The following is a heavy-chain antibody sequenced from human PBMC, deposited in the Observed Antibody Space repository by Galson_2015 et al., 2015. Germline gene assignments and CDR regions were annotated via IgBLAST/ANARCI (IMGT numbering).Heavy chain of an antibody. V-gene: IGHV3-48*03. Sequence: SLRLSCAASGFTFSSYEMNWVRQAPGKGLEWVSYISSSGSTIYYADSVKGRFTISRDNAKNALYLQMNSLRAEDTAVYYCARTKTSYYYGSGSYYNPGRYAFDIWGQGTMVTVSS. D-gene: IGHD3-10*01. J-gene: IGHJ3*02. CDR1: GFTFSSYE. CDR3: ARTKTSYYYGSGSYYNPGRYAFDI. CDR2: ISSSGSTI.